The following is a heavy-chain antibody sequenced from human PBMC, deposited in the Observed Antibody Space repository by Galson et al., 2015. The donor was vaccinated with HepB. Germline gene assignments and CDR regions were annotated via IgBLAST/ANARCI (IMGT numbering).Heavy chain of an antibody. J-gene: IGHJ4*02. V-gene: IGHV3-53*01. Sequence: SLRLSCAASGFTVSGSYMSWVRQAPGKGLEWVSVFHSDGDSDYADSVKGRFTISRDNSKNTLYLQMNSLRAEDTAVYFCARDHFDYSNAIYYFDSWGQGTRVTVSS. CDR1: GFTVSGSY. D-gene: IGHD4-11*01. CDR3: ARDHFDYSNAIYYFDS. CDR2: FHSDGDS.